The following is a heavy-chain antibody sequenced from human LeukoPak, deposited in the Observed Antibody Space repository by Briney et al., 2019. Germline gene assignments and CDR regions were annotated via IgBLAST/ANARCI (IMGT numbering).Heavy chain of an antibody. CDR3: AGVDVDTAMVRVFDY. J-gene: IGHJ4*02. D-gene: IGHD5-18*01. V-gene: IGHV4-59*01. Sequence: TPSETLSLTCTVSGGSISSYYWSWIRQPPGKGLEWIGYIYYSGSTNYNPSLKSRVTISVDTSKNQFSLKLSSVTAADTAVYYCAGVDVDTAMVRVFDYWGQGTLVTVSS. CDR1: GGSISSYY. CDR2: IYYSGST.